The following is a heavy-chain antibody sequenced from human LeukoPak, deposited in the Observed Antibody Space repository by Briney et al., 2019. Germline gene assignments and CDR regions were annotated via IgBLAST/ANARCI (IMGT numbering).Heavy chain of an antibody. CDR1: GFTFSSYG. J-gene: IGHJ4*02. Sequence: PGRSLRLSCAASGFTFSSYGMHWVRQAPGKGPEWVAVIWYDGSNKYYADSVKGRFTISRDNSKNTLYLQMNSLRAEDTAVYYCARASYYYDSSGSYYFDYWGQGTLVTVSS. CDR3: ARASYYYDSSGSYYFDY. D-gene: IGHD3-22*01. CDR2: IWYDGSNK. V-gene: IGHV3-33*01.